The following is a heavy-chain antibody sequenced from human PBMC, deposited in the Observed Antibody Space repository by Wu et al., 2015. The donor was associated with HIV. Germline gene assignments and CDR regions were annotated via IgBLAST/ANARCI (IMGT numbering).Heavy chain of an antibody. CDR3: ARPGRLLGIGGYDSAPGGAGGWVRGT. V-gene: IGHV1-18*01. CDR2: ISAYNGNT. D-gene: IGHD5-12*01. CDR1: GYTFTSYG. J-gene: IGHJ4*02. Sequence: QVQLVQSGAGVKKPGASVKVSCKASGYTFTSYGISWVRQAPGQGLEWMGWISAYNGNTNYAQKLQGRVTMTTDTSTSTAYMELRSLRSDDTAVYYCARPGRLLGIGGYDSAPGGAGGWVRGTWGQGT.